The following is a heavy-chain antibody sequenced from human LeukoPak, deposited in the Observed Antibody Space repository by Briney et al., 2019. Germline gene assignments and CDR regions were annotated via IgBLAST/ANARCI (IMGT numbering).Heavy chain of an antibody. CDR3: ARAHSIASYYYGVDV. D-gene: IGHD2/OR15-2a*01. CDR2: IYYSGST. Sequence: SETLSLTCTVSGGSISSSYSYWGWIRQPPGKGLEWIGNIYYSGSTYYSPSLTSRVTVSVDTSENQFSLKLSSVTAADTAVYFCARAHSIASYYYGVDVWGQGTTVTVSS. V-gene: IGHV4-39*07. CDR1: GGSISSSYSY. J-gene: IGHJ6*02.